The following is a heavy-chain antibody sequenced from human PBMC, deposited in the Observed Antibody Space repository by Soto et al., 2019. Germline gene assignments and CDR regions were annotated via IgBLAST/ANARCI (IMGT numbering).Heavy chain of an antibody. CDR3: ARGVDCSGGSCYPSWFDP. D-gene: IGHD2-15*01. CDR2: IWYDGSNK. J-gene: IGHJ5*02. Sequence: GGSLRLSCAASGFTFSSYGMHWVRQAPGKGLEWVAVIWYDGSNKYYADSVKGRFTISRDNSKNTLYLQMNSLRAEDTAVYYCARGVDCSGGSCYPSWFDPWGQGTLVTVSS. V-gene: IGHV3-33*01. CDR1: GFTFSSYG.